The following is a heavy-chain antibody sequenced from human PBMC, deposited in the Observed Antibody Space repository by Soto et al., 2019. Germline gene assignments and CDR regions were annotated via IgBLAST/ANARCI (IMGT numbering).Heavy chain of an antibody. Sequence: ETMSLTWPVSGGSLSSSSHYWGWIRKTPGKGLEWIWSIYYSGSTYYNPSLKSRVTISVDTSKNRFSLKRRSVTAADTALYYCAREKNWFDPWGQGTLVTVSS. CDR1: GGSLSSSSHY. CDR3: AREKNWFDP. J-gene: IGHJ5*02. CDR2: IYYSGST. V-gene: IGHV4-39*02.